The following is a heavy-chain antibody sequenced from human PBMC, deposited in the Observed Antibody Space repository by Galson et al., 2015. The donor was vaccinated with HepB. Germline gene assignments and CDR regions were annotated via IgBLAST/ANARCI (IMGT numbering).Heavy chain of an antibody. CDR2: INPSGGST. Sequence: SVKVSCKASGYTFTSYYMHWVRQAPGQGLEWMGIINPSGGSTSYAQKFQGRVTLTRDTSTSTVYMELSSLRSEDTAVYYCARAAAGTTYYYGMDVWGQGTTVTVSS. V-gene: IGHV1-46*01. CDR3: ARAAAGTTYYYGMDV. D-gene: IGHD6-13*01. CDR1: GYTFTSYY. J-gene: IGHJ6*02.